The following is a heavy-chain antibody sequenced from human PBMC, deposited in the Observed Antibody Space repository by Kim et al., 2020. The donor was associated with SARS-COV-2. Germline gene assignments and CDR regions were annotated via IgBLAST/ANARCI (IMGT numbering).Heavy chain of an antibody. Sequence: GESLKISCKGSGYSFTSYWISWVRQMPGKGLEWMGRIDPSDSYTNYSPSFQGHVTISADKSISTAYLQWSSLKASDTAMYYCAREGSMVRGVMVNWFDPWGQGTLVTVSS. CDR2: IDPSDSYT. CDR3: AREGSMVRGVMVNWFDP. V-gene: IGHV5-10-1*01. D-gene: IGHD3-10*01. CDR1: GYSFTSYW. J-gene: IGHJ5*02.